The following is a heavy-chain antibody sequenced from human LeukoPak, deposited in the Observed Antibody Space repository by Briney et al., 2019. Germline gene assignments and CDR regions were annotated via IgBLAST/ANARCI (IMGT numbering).Heavy chain of an antibody. CDR1: GFTFDDYG. J-gene: IGHJ4*02. V-gene: IGHV4-34*01. D-gene: IGHD3-22*01. CDR3: ARGELDYYDSSGYYSYDY. Sequence: GSLRLSCAASGFTFDDYGMSWVRQPPGKGLEWIGEINHSGSTNYNPSLKSRVTISVDTSKNQFSLKLSSVTAADTAVYYCARGELDYYDSSGYYSYDYWGQGTLVTVSS. CDR2: INHSGST.